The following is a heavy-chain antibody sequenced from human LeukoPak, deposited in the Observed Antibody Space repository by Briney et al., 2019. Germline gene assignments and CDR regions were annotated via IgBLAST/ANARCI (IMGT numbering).Heavy chain of an antibody. J-gene: IGHJ4*02. V-gene: IGHV3-48*03. CDR1: GFTFSSYE. CDR2: ISSGSTI. D-gene: IGHD3-10*01. Sequence: GGSLRLSCAASGFTFSSYEMNWVRQAPGKGLEWVSYISSGSTIYYADSVKGRFTISRDNAKNSLYLQVNSLRAEDTAVYYCARESPNYYGSGRIFDYWGQGTLVTVSS. CDR3: ARESPNYYGSGRIFDY.